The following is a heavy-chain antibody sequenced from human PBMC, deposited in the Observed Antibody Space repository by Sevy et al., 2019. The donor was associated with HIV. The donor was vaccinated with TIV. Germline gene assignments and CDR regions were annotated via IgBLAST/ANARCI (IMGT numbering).Heavy chain of an antibody. J-gene: IGHJ6*03. CDR2: ISSSSSYI. V-gene: IGHV3-21*01. D-gene: IGHD3-9*01. CDR3: ARVRDWDYYYYMDV. Sequence: GGSLRLSCAASGFTFSSYSMNWVRQAPGKGLEWVSSISSSSSYIYYANSVKGRFTISRDNAKNSLYLQMNSLRAEDTAVYYCARVRDWDYYYYMDVWGKGTTVTVSS. CDR1: GFTFSSYS.